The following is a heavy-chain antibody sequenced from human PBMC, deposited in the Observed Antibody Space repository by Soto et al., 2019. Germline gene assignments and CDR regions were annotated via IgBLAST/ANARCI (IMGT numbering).Heavy chain of an antibody. CDR2: IHHTGST. CDR1: GRSISEIKSY. V-gene: IGHV4-39*01. Sequence: SESLSLTCSVSGRSISEIKSYWGWILQTPGEGLEWIGTIHHTGSTYYNPSLKSRVIISLDTSKNQFSLKLSSVTAADTALYYCARPEGGYGSGYSWFDPWGQGTRVTVSS. J-gene: IGHJ5*02. CDR3: ARPEGGYGSGYSWFDP. D-gene: IGHD5-12*01.